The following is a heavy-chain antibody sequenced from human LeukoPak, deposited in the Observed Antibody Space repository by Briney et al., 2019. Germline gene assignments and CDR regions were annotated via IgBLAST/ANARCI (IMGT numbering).Heavy chain of an antibody. CDR3: EGTYYYDSSDDY. V-gene: IGHV3-23*01. J-gene: IGHJ4*02. Sequence: GGSLRLSCAASGFTFKSYPMSGLRQAPGKGLEWVLAISGSGTSTYYADSVKGRFTISRDNSKNTLYLQRNSLRAEDTAVYYCEGTYYYDSSDDYWGQGTLVTVSS. D-gene: IGHD3-22*01. CDR1: GFTFKSYP. CDR2: ISGSGTST.